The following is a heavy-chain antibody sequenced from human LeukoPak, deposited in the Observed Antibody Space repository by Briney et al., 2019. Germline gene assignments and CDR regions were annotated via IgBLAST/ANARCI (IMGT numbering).Heavy chain of an antibody. CDR3: VRENYGEYYFDY. CDR2: ISYHEGNK. V-gene: IGHV3-30-3*01. Sequence: GGSLRLSCAASRFTFGDYAMHWVRQAPGKGLEWLAIISYHEGNKNYIDSVKGRFTISRDNSANTLYLQMNSLGAEDTAVYFCVRENYGEYYFDYWGQGTLVTVSS. J-gene: IGHJ4*02. D-gene: IGHD3-10*01. CDR1: RFTFGDYA.